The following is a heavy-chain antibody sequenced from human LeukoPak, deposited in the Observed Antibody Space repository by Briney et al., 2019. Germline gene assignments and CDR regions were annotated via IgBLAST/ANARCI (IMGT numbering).Heavy chain of an antibody. Sequence: GASVTVSCKASGYTFTIYGISWVQQAPGQGREWMGWISAYNGNTNYAQKLQGRVTMTTDTSTSTAYMELRSLRSDDTAVYYCARVPIWLAVAGIDYWGQGTLVTVSS. V-gene: IGHV1-18*01. CDR1: GYTFTIYG. D-gene: IGHD6-19*01. J-gene: IGHJ4*02. CDR2: ISAYNGNT. CDR3: ARVPIWLAVAGIDY.